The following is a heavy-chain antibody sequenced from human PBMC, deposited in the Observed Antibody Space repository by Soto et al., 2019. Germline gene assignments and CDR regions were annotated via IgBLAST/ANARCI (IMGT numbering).Heavy chain of an antibody. Sequence: QVQLVQSGAEVKKPGASVKVSCKASGYTFISYAMNWVRQAPGQRLEWMGWINAGNGNTKYSQKFQGRVTITRDTSGSTGDRELSSLRCENTAVYSCATDPGYSYGYNWGQGPLVTVSP. CDR3: ATDPGYSYGYN. J-gene: IGHJ4*02. CDR2: INAGNGNT. D-gene: IGHD5-18*01. CDR1: GYTFISYA. V-gene: IGHV1-3*01.